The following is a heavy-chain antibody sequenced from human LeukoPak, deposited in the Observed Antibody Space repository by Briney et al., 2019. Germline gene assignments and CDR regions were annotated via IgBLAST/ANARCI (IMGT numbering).Heavy chain of an antibody. Sequence: ALVKVSCKASGATFGSHSISWVRQAPGQGLEWMGGIVPMFGADVYAQRFQGRVRVTADGSTSKPYIELISLTSEDTAMYYCARDLLSVDNYDALDIWGQGTMVTVSS. D-gene: IGHD5-12*01. CDR2: IVPMFGAD. V-gene: IGHV1-69*13. CDR3: ARDLLSVDNYDALDI. J-gene: IGHJ3*02. CDR1: GATFGSHS.